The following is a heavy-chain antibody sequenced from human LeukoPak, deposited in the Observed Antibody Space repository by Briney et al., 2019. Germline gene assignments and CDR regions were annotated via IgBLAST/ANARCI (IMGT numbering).Heavy chain of an antibody. CDR1: GGSINSGDYY. CDR2: IYTSGTS. J-gene: IGHJ4*02. V-gene: IGHV4-61*02. Sequence: SQTLSLTCTVSGGSINSGDYYWRWLRQPAGKGLERIGRIYTSGTSNYNPSLKSRVTISLDTSKNQFSLTLSSVTAADTAVYYCAKGLDYWGQGILVTVSS. CDR3: AKGLDY.